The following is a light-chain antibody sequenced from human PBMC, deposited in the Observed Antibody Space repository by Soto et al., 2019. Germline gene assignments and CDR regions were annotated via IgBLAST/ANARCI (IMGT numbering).Light chain of an antibody. CDR1: QKISSRY. J-gene: IGKJ5*01. Sequence: IVLTQSPCTLSLSPGERATLSCRASQKISSRYLAWYLQKPGQAPRFLIYGASSRATGIPDRFSGSGSGTDFTLTISRLEPEDFAVYYCQQYGGTPPITFGQGTRLEIK. V-gene: IGKV3-20*01. CDR2: GAS. CDR3: QQYGGTPPIT.